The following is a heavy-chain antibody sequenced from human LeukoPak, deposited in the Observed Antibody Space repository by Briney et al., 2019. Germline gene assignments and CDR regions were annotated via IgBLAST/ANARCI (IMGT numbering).Heavy chain of an antibody. J-gene: IGHJ2*01. CDR2: ISYSGST. V-gene: IGHV4-59*08. CDR3: ARRVYSGSYNWYFDL. CDR1: GGSITSYY. Sequence: PSETLSLTCTVSGGSITSYYWSWTRQPPGKGLEWIGYISYSGSTNYNPSLKSRVTISVDTSKNQFSLKLSSVTAPDTAVYYCARRVYSGSYNWYFDLWGRGTLVTVSS. D-gene: IGHD1-26*01.